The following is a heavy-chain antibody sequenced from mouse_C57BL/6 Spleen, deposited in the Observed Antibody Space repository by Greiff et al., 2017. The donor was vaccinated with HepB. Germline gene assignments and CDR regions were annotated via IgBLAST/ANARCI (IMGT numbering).Heavy chain of an antibody. Sequence: VQRVESGAELVRPGASVKLSCKASGYTFTDYYINWVKQRPGQGLEWIARIYPGSGNTYYNEKFKGKATLTAEKSSSTAYMQLSSLTSEDSAVYFCASRGYWGQGTLVTVSA. CDR1: GYTFTDYY. V-gene: IGHV1-76*01. CDR2: IYPGSGNT. J-gene: IGHJ3*01. CDR3: ASRGY.